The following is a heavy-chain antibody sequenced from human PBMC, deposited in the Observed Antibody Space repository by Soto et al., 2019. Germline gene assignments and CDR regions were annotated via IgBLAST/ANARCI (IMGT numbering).Heavy chain of an antibody. CDR2: ISYDGSNK. V-gene: IGHV3-30*18. Sequence: QVQLVESGGGVVQPGRSLRLSCAASGFTFSSYGMHWVRQAPGKGLEWVAVISYDGSNKYYADSVKGRFTISRDNSKNTLYLQMNSLRAEDTAVYYCAKEEYYDILTGYPTGYYFDYWGQGTLVTVSS. D-gene: IGHD3-9*01. CDR3: AKEEYYDILTGYPTGYYFDY. J-gene: IGHJ4*02. CDR1: GFTFSSYG.